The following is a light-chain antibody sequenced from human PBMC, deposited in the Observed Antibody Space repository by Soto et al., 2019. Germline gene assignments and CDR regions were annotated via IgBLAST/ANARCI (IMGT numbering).Light chain of an antibody. CDR1: QSVSSY. V-gene: IGKV3-20*01. J-gene: IGKJ1*01. CDR2: DAS. CDR3: QQYGSSPGT. Sequence: EIVLTPSPATLSLSPGERATLSCRASQSVSSYLAWYQQKPGQAPRLLIYDASRRATGIPDRFSGSGSGTDFTLTISRLEPEDFAVYYCQQYGSSPGTFGQGTMVDIK.